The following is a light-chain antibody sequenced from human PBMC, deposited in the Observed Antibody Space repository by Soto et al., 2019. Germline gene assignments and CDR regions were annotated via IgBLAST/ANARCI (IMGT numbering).Light chain of an antibody. J-gene: IGKJ1*01. V-gene: IGKV1-5*01. CDR1: QYISRW. CDR2: DAS. Sequence: DIQMTQSPSTLSASVGDRVTITCRASQYISRWLSWYQQKPGKAPKLLIYDASDLGSGVPARFSCRGSATESTLTISGLQPDDFATYCCEQYKTYPWTFCHGTMVVIK. CDR3: EQYKTYPWT.